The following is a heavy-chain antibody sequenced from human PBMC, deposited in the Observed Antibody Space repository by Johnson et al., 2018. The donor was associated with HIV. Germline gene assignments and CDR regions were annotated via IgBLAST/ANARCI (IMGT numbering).Heavy chain of an antibody. CDR2: ISGSGGST. Sequence: QMQLVESGGGLVKPGGSLRLSCVASGFTFSDYYMSWIRQAPGKGLEWVAYISGSGGSTYYEDSVKGRFTISRDNAKNTLYLQMNSLRAEDKAVYYCAKDRDSSSPNDAFDIWGQGTMVTVSS. D-gene: IGHD6-6*01. J-gene: IGHJ3*02. CDR3: AKDRDSSSPNDAFDI. CDR1: GFTFSDYY. V-gene: IGHV3-11*01.